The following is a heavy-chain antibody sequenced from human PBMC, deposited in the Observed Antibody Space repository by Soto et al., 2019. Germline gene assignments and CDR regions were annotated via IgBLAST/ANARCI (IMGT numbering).Heavy chain of an antibody. Sequence: VHLVQSGAEVKKPGASVKVSCKGSGYTFTSYGITWVRQAPGQGLEWMGWISAHNGNTDYAQKLQGRVTVTRDTSTSTAYMELRSLRSDDTAVYYCARRRYGDYWGQGALVTVSS. J-gene: IGHJ4*02. CDR1: GYTFTSYG. V-gene: IGHV1-18*01. CDR2: ISAHNGNT. CDR3: ARRRYGDY. D-gene: IGHD1-1*01.